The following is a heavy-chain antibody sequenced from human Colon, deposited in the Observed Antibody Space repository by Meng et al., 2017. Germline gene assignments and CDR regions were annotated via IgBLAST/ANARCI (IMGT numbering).Heavy chain of an antibody. V-gene: IGHV4-39*02. D-gene: IGHD2-15*01. CDR2: ISYSGNT. J-gene: IGHJ4*02. CDR1: GGSISTPGYY. Sequence: QPQLQESGPGLVKPSEGLSLTCTGAGGSISTPGYYWGWIRQSPGKGLEWIGSISYSGNTYYGPSLKSRVTIAVDTSKTHFSLQLTSVTASDTGVYYCASNVDTEKDIFDLWGQGTLVTVSS. CDR3: ASNVDTEKDIFDL.